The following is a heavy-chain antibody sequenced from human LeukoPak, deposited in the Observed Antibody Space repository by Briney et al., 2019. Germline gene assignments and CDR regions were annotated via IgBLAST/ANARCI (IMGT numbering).Heavy chain of an antibody. Sequence: GGSLRLSCAASGFTFSRDSMNWVRQAPGKGLEWISYISYDSAIKYYADSVRGRLTISRDNAKNSLSLQMHSLRVEDTAVYYCARGYYYGQHFDYWGQGTLVTVSS. CDR2: ISYDSAIK. CDR1: GFTFSRDS. J-gene: IGHJ4*02. V-gene: IGHV3-48*01. CDR3: ARGYYYGQHFDY. D-gene: IGHD3-10*01.